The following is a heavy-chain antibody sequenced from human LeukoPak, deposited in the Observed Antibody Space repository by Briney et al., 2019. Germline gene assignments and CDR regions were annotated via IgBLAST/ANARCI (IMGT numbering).Heavy chain of an antibody. Sequence: GGSLRLSCVASGFSFSSHWMHWVRQAPGKGLEWVSRINTDETSAVYAASVKGRFTVSRDNAKNTLYLQMTSLRAEDTAVYYCVRDVYLRRDSWYQVRSLDNWGQGTQVTVSS. D-gene: IGHD6-13*01. CDR3: VRDVYLRRDSWYQVRSLDN. J-gene: IGHJ4*02. CDR2: INTDETSA. V-gene: IGHV3-74*01. CDR1: GFSFSSHW.